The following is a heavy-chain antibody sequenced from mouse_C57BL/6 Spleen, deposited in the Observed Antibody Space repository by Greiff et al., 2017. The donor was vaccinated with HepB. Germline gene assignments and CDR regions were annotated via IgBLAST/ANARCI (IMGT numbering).Heavy chain of an antibody. Sequence: EVMLVEFGGGLVKPGGSLKLSCAASGFTFSSYAMSWVRQTPEKRLEWVATISDGGSYTYYPDNVKGRFTISRDNAKNNLYLQMSHLKSEDTAMYYCARDRGVAWFAYWGQGTLVTVSA. V-gene: IGHV5-4*01. CDR3: ARDRGVAWFAY. D-gene: IGHD3-1*01. CDR1: GFTFSSYA. CDR2: ISDGGSYT. J-gene: IGHJ3*01.